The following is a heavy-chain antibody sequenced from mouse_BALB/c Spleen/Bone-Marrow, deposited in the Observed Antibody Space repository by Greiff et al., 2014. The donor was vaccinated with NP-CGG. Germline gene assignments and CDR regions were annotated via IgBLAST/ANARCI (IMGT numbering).Heavy chain of an antibody. CDR3: APLSRYFDV. Sequence: EVHLVESGPELMKPGASVKISCKASGYSFTSHYMHWVQQSHGKSLEWIGYIDPFNGGTSYNQEFKGKATLTVDKSSSTAYMHLSSLTSEDSAVYYCAPLSRYFDVWGAGTTVTVSS. D-gene: IGHD6-2*01. V-gene: IGHV1S135*01. CDR2: IDPFNGGT. CDR1: GYSFTSHY. J-gene: IGHJ1*01.